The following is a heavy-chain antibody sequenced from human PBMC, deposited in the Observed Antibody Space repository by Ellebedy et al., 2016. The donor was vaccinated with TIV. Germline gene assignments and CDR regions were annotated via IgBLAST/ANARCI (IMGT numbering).Heavy chain of an antibody. CDR1: GFAFRSRW. CDR2: INSDGSST. CDR3: GRDNRYSLDV. J-gene: IGHJ6*02. D-gene: IGHD1-14*01. Sequence: GESLKISCVASGFAFRSRWMHWVRQAPGKGLVGVANINSDGSSTTYAASVKGRFTISRDNAKDMVYLQMNSLGADDTAVYYCGRDNRYSLDVWGQGTTVIVSS. V-gene: IGHV3-74*01.